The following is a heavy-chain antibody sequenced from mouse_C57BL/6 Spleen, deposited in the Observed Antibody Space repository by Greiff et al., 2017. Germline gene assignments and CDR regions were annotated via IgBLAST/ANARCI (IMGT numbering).Heavy chain of an antibody. CDR2: ITHSGET. Sequence: VQLQESGPGLVKPSQSLFLTCSITGFPITSGYYWIWIRQSPGKPLEWMGYITHSGETFYNPSLQSPISITRETSKNQFFLQLNAVTTEETAMYYCAGDDDGYWYFDVWGTGTTVTVSS. D-gene: IGHD2-3*01. J-gene: IGHJ1*03. V-gene: IGHV12-3*01. CDR1: GFPITSGYY. CDR3: AGDDDGYWYFDV.